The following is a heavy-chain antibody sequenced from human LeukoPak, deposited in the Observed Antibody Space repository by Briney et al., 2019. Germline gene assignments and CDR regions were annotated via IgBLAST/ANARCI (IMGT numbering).Heavy chain of an antibody. CDR1: GGSFSGYY. CDR3: ASVYDSSGYYPF. V-gene: IGHV4-34*01. J-gene: IGHJ4*02. CDR2: INHSGST. Sequence: SETLSLTCAVYGGSFSGYYWSWIRQPPGKGLEWIGEINHSGSTNYNPSLKSRVTISVDTSKNQFSLKLSSVAAADTAVYYCASVYDSSGYYPFWGQGTLVTVSS. D-gene: IGHD3-22*01.